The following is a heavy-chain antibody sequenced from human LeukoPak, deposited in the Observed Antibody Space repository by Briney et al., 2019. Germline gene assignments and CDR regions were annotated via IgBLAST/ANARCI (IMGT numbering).Heavy chain of an antibody. V-gene: IGHV4-59*08. Sequence: PSETLSLTCTVSGDSINGYYWTWIRQPPGKGLEWIGYIYYSGNTNYNPSLKSRVTISLDTSKNQFSLKLTSVTAADTAMYYCARRKAKTPNYFDYWGQGALVTVSS. CDR2: IYYSGNT. J-gene: IGHJ4*02. CDR1: GDSINGYY. CDR3: ARRKAKTPNYFDY.